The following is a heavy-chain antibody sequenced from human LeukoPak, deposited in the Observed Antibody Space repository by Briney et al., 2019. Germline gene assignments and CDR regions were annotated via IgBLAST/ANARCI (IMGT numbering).Heavy chain of an antibody. J-gene: IGHJ4*02. V-gene: IGHV1-2*02. CDR2: INPNSAGT. D-gene: IGHD1-1*01. Sequence: ASVKVSCKASGYTFTGYYMHWVRQAPGQGLEWMGWINPNSAGTNYAHNFQGRVTMTRDTSTNTAYMDLSSLTSDDTAVYHCARGITTGAPYWGQGTLGTVS. CDR1: GYTFTGYY. CDR3: ARGITTGAPY.